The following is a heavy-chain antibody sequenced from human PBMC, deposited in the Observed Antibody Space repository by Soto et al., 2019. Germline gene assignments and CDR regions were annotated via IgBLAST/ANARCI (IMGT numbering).Heavy chain of an antibody. CDR3: AKESTAGSPGDYFDS. Sequence: EVELLESGGDLVQPGGSLRLSCAASGFTFSSNDINWVGQAPGKGLEWVSAIGIYANTYYAGSVKGRFTISRDDSRNTVYLQLNSLRVDDTAVYYCAKESTAGSPGDYFDSWGQGTLVTVSS. J-gene: IGHJ4*02. CDR1: GFTFSSND. CDR2: IGIYANT. V-gene: IGHV3-23*01.